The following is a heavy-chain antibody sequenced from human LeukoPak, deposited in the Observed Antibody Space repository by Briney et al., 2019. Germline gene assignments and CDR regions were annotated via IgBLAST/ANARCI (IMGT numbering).Heavy chain of an antibody. CDR2: IYYSGST. V-gene: IGHV4-59*01. D-gene: IGHD6-13*01. CDR1: GGSISSYY. Sequence: SETLSLTCTVSGGSISSYYWTWIRQPPGKGLEWIGCIYYSGSTNYNPSLKSRVTISVDTSKNQFSLKLSSVTAADTAVYYCARYTSHWGDFDYWGQGTLVTVSS. CDR3: ARYTSHWGDFDY. J-gene: IGHJ4*02.